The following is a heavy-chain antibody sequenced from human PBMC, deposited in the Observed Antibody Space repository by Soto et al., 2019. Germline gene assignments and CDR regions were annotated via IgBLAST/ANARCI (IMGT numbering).Heavy chain of an antibody. V-gene: IGHV3-66*01. CDR1: GFTVTSHY. CDR3: ARELYFDY. J-gene: IGHJ4*02. Sequence: EMQLVESGGGLVQPGGSLRLSCAASGFTVTSHYMSWVRQAPGKGLEWVSVIYSGGSTYYAVSVKGRFTSSRDNSKNTLYLQMNSLRAEDTAVYYCARELYFDYWGQGTLVTVSS. CDR2: IYSGGST.